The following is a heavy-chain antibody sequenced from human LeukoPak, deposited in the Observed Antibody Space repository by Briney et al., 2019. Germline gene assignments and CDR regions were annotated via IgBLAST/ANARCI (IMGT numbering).Heavy chain of an antibody. D-gene: IGHD3-10*01. Sequence: PSETLSLTCTVSGGSISSYYWSWIGQPPGKGLEWIGYIYYSGSTNYNPSLKSRVTISVDTSKNQFSLKLSSVTAADTAVYYCARAIWSPYYYYMDVWGKGTTVTVSS. V-gene: IGHV4-59*01. CDR1: GGSISSYY. J-gene: IGHJ6*03. CDR2: IYYSGST. CDR3: ARAIWSPYYYYMDV.